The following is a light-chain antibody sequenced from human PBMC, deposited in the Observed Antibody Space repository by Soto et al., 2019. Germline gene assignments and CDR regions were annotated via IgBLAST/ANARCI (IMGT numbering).Light chain of an antibody. CDR1: SSDVGDYNY. Sequence: QSALTQPPSVSGSPGQSVTISCTGTSSDVGDYNYVSWYQQHPGKAPKLMIYEVSNRPSGVSNRFSGSKSGSTASLTISGLQAEDEADYYCSSFASSTTRVFGGGTKLTVL. V-gene: IGLV2-14*01. CDR3: SSFASSTTRV. CDR2: EVS. J-gene: IGLJ3*02.